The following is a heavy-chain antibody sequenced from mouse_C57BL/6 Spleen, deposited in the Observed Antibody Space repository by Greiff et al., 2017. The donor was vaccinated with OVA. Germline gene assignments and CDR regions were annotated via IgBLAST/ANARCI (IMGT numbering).Heavy chain of an antibody. V-gene: IGHV10-1*01. CDR2: IRSKSNNYAT. CDR3: VRQRGIYYGNLYYAMDY. J-gene: IGHJ4*01. D-gene: IGHD2-1*01. Sequence: EVMLVESGGGLVQPKGSLKLSCAASGFSFNTYAMNWVRQAPGKGLEWVARIRSKSNNYATYYADSVKDRFTISRDDSESMLYLQMNNLKTEDTAMYYCVRQRGIYYGNLYYAMDYWGQGTSVTVSS. CDR1: GFSFNTYA.